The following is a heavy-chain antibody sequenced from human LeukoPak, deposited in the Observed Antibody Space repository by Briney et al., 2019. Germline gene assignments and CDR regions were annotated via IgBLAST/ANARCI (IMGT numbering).Heavy chain of an antibody. CDR3: ARDRYSSGGYYYGMDV. CDR1: GYTFTGYY. CDR2: INPNSGGT. V-gene: IGHV1-2*02. Sequence: ASVKVSCKASGYTFTGYYMHWVRQAPGQGLEWVGWINPNSGGTNYAQKFQGRVTMTRDTSISTAYMELSRLRSDDTAVYYCARDRYSSGGYYYGMDVWGQGTTVTVSS. D-gene: IGHD6-25*01. J-gene: IGHJ6*02.